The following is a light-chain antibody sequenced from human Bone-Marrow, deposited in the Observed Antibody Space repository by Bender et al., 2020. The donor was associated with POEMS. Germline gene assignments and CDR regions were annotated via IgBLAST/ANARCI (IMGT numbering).Light chain of an antibody. CDR1: KLGDKY. CDR2: QDS. J-gene: IGLJ2*01. CDR3: CSYAGSYLMV. V-gene: IGLV3-1*01. Sequence: SYELTQPPSVSVSPGQTASITCSGDKLGDKYACWYQQKPGQSPVLVIYQDSKRPSGIPERFSGSNSGNTATLTISGTQAMDEADYYCCSYAGSYLMVFGGGAKLTVL.